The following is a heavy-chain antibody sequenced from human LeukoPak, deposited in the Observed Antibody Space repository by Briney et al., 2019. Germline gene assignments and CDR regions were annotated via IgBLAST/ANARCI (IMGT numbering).Heavy chain of an antibody. CDR2: TNTNTGNP. CDR3: AREVRAFDY. Sequence: EASVKVSCKASGYTFTAYAMIWVRQAPGQGLEWMGWTNTNTGNPTYAQGLTGRFVFSLDTSVSTAYLQISSLKAEDTAVYYCAREVRAFDYWGQGTLVTVSS. CDR1: GYTFTAYA. V-gene: IGHV7-4-1*02. J-gene: IGHJ4*02. D-gene: IGHD4-11*01.